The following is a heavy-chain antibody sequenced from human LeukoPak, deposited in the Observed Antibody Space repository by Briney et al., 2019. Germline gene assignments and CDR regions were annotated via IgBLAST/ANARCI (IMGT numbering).Heavy chain of an antibody. Sequence: GASVKVSCKASGYTFTSYYMHWVRQAPGQGLEWMGWINPNSGGTNYAQKFQGRVTMTRDTSISTAYMELSRLRSDDTAVYYCARDFTAGPIVATMEEGIDYWGQGTLVTVSS. D-gene: IGHD5-12*01. CDR3: ARDFTAGPIVATMEEGIDY. J-gene: IGHJ4*02. CDR2: INPNSGGT. CDR1: GYTFTSYY. V-gene: IGHV1-2*02.